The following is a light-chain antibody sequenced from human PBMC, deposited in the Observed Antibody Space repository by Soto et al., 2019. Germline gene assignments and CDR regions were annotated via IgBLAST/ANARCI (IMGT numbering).Light chain of an antibody. V-gene: IGKV1-39*01. CDR3: QQSYSTPPT. CDR2: AAS. J-gene: IGKJ1*01. Sequence: DIQITQSPSSLSASVGDRVTITCRASQSISSYLNWYQQRPGKAPNLLIYAASSLQSGVPSRFSGSGSGTDFTLTISSLQPEDFATYYCQQSYSTPPTFGQGTKVDIK. CDR1: QSISSY.